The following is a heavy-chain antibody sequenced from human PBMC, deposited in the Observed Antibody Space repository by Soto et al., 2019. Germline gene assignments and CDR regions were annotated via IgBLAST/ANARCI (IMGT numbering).Heavy chain of an antibody. CDR1: GYTFTSYG. V-gene: IGHV1-18*01. D-gene: IGHD1-26*01. CDR3: ARDGSSGSSYGPAYYMDV. Sequence: ASVKVSCKASGYTFTSYGISWVRQAPGQGLEWMGWISAYNGNTNYAQKLQGRVTMTTDTSTSTAYMELRSLRSDDTAVYYCARDGSSGSSYGPAYYMDVWGKGTTVTVSS. CDR2: ISAYNGNT. J-gene: IGHJ6*03.